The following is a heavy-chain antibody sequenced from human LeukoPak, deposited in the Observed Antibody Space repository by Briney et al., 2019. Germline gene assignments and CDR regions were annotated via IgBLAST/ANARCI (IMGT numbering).Heavy chain of an antibody. Sequence: SETLSLTCSVSDYSISSGYYWGWIRQPPGKGLEWIGSIYHSGSTYYNPSLKSRVTISVDTSKNHFSLKLTSVTAADTAVYYCARIETYSSGWYDAFFVYWGQGTLVTVSS. J-gene: IGHJ4*02. V-gene: IGHV4-38-2*02. D-gene: IGHD6-19*01. CDR1: DYSISSGYY. CDR3: ARIETYSSGWYDAFFVY. CDR2: IYHSGST.